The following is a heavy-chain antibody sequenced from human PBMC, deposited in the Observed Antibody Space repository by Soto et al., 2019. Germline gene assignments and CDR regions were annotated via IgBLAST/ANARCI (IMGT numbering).Heavy chain of an antibody. Sequence: QERLVESGGGVVQPGTTLRLSCKGTGFTFSNYGIHWVRQAPGKGLEWVGFVWHDGSNDYYADSLKGRITISRDNSKNTVSLLISSLRAEDSALYYCVRDHCRTTRCYPDYFGPWGQGTLVTVSS. CDR1: GFTFSNYG. J-gene: IGHJ5*02. CDR3: VRDHCRTTRCYPDYFGP. CDR2: VWHDGSND. D-gene: IGHD2-2*01. V-gene: IGHV3-33*08.